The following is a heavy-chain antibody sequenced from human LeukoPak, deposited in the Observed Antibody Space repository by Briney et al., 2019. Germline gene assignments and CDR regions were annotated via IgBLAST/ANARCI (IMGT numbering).Heavy chain of an antibody. CDR2: ISSDGSTT. D-gene: IGHD4-11*01. Sequence: PGGSLRLSCAASGFTFSSYWMHWVRQATGKGLVWVSRISSDGSTTSYADSVKGRFAISRDNSKNTLSLQMSHLRHEDTARYYCAKDRYGNYGNWFDPWGQGTQVTVFS. CDR1: GFTFSSYW. J-gene: IGHJ5*02. CDR3: AKDRYGNYGNWFDP. V-gene: IGHV3-74*01.